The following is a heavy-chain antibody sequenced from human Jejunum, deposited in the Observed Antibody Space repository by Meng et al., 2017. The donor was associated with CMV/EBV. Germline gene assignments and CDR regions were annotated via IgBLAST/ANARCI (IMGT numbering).Heavy chain of an antibody. V-gene: IGHV3-66*02. Sequence: VRSTYMSWVRPAPRTGLAWVSVIYSGGSTSYADSVKGRFTVSRDNDQNTLHLPMNSLRPEYTAVYYCATAYYYDRSGYYPVFDIWGQGTMVTVSS. CDR1: VRSTY. J-gene: IGHJ3*02. D-gene: IGHD3-22*01. CDR3: ATAYYYDRSGYYPVFDI. CDR2: IYSGGST.